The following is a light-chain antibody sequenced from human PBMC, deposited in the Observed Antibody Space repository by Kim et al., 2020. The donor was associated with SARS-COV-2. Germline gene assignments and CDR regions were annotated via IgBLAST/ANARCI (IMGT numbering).Light chain of an antibody. CDR1: QSVGGNY. J-gene: IGKJ1*01. V-gene: IGKV3-20*01. CDR3: QQYGNSPRT. Sequence: SPGERATLSCKTSQSVGGNYLSWYRQKPGQAPRLLIYAASSRATDIPDRFSGSGSGTDFTLTISRLEPEDFAVYYCQQYGNSPRTFGQGTKVDFK. CDR2: AAS.